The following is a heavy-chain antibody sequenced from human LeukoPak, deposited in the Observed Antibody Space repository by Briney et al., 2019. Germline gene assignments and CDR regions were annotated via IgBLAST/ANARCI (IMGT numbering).Heavy chain of an antibody. Sequence: GGSLRLSCAASGFTFSSYGMHWVRQAPGKGLEWVAFIRYDGSNKYYADSVKGRFTISRDNSKNTLYLQMNSLRAEDTAVYYCARDREQLVQGYYFDYWGQGTLVTVSS. CDR2: IRYDGSNK. D-gene: IGHD6-13*01. CDR1: GFTFSSYG. V-gene: IGHV3-30*02. CDR3: ARDREQLVQGYYFDY. J-gene: IGHJ4*02.